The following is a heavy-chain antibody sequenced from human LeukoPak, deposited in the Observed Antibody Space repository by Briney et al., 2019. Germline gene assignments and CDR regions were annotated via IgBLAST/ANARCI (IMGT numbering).Heavy chain of an antibody. V-gene: IGHV3-48*03. D-gene: IGHD3-22*01. CDR1: GFIFSSYE. J-gene: IGHJ3*02. CDR2: ISSSGSTI. Sequence: PGGSLRLSCAASGFIFSSYEMNWVRQAPGKGLEWVSYISSSGSTIYYADSVKGRFTISRDNSKNTLYLQMNSLRAEDTAVYYCAKENYYDSSGARSAFDIWGQGTMVTVSS. CDR3: AKENYYDSSGARSAFDI.